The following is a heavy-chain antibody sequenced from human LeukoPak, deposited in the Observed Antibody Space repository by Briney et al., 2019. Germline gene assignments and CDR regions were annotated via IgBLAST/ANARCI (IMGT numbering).Heavy chain of an antibody. V-gene: IGHV1-2*02. CDR1: GYTFTGDY. D-gene: IGHD3-3*01. CDR2: INPNSGGT. CDR3: ARVPYDFWSGYYTGVVTFDI. J-gene: IGHJ3*02. Sequence: ASVKVSCKASGYTFTGDYMHWVRQAPGQGVGWMGWINPNSGGTNYAQKFQGRVTITRDTSISTAYMELSRLRSDDTAVYYCARVPYDFWSGYYTGVVTFDIWGQGTMVTVSS.